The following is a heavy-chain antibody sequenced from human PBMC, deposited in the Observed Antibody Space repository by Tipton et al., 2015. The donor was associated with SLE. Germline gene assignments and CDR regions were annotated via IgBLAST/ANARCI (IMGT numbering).Heavy chain of an antibody. V-gene: IGHV4-31*03. Sequence: TLSLTCTVSGGSTSSGGYYWCWIRQHPGKGLEWIGSIYYRVSTYYNPSLQSRVTISVDTSKNQFSLKLSSVTAADTAVYYCARFCITMVPGAFDIWGQGTMVTVSS. CDR1: GGSTSSGGYY. CDR2: IYYRVST. J-gene: IGHJ3*02. D-gene: IGHD3-10*01. CDR3: ARFCITMVPGAFDI.